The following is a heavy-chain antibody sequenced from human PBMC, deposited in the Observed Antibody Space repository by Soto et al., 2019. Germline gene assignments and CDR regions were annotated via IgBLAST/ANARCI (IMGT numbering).Heavy chain of an antibody. CDR2: IYPGDSDT. CDR1: GYSFTSYW. Sequence: GESLKISCKGSGYSFTSYWIGWVRQMPWKGLEWMGIIYPGDSDTRYSPSFQGQVTISADKSISTAYLQWSSLKASDTAMYYCVRHGGIAAAGWHYFDYWGQGTLVTVDS. J-gene: IGHJ4*02. D-gene: IGHD6-13*01. CDR3: VRHGGIAAAGWHYFDY. V-gene: IGHV5-51*01.